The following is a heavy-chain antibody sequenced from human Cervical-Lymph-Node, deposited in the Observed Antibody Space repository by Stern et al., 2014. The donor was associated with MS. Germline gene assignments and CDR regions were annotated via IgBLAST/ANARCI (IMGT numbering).Heavy chain of an antibody. V-gene: IGHV3-30*18. Sequence: VHLVESGGGVVQPGTSLRLSCVVSGLNFSDYGMHWVRRAPGKGLEWIAVISHDERNKFYADSVMGRFTISRDNSKHTLWLQMNSLRPEDTAIYYCAKLAQLTYYFDYWGQGTLVTVSS. CDR2: ISHDERNK. D-gene: IGHD1-1*01. CDR1: GLNFSDYG. J-gene: IGHJ4*02. CDR3: AKLAQLTYYFDY.